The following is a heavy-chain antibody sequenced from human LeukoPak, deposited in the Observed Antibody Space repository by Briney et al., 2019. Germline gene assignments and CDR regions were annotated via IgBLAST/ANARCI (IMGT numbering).Heavy chain of an antibody. CDR1: GGTFSSNA. J-gene: IGHJ4*02. CDR3: ARTAGRTFDY. CDR2: IIPIFGTA. V-gene: IGHV1-69*13. D-gene: IGHD6-6*01. Sequence: GASVKVSCKASGGTFSSNAISWVRQAPGQGLEWMGGIIPIFGTANYAQKFQGRVTITADESTSTAYMELSSLRSEDTAVYYCARTAGRTFDYWGQGTLVTVSS.